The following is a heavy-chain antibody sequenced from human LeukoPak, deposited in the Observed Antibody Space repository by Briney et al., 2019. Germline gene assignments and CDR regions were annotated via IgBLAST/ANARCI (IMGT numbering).Heavy chain of an antibody. CDR1: GFTFSSYA. CDR3: ANERGNTNY. Sequence: GGSLRLSCAASGFTFSSYAMHWVRQAPGKGLEWVAVISYDGSNKYYADSVKGRFTISRDNSKNTLYLQMNSLRAEDTAVYYCANERGNTNYWGQGTLVTVSS. D-gene: IGHD1-26*01. V-gene: IGHV3-30-3*02. CDR2: ISYDGSNK. J-gene: IGHJ4*02.